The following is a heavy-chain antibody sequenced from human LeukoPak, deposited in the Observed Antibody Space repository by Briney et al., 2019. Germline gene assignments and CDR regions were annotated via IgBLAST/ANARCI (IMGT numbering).Heavy chain of an antibody. D-gene: IGHD3-10*01. CDR2: IYYSGST. J-gene: IGHJ4*02. Sequence: PSETLSLTCTVSGGSISSYYWSWIRQPPGKGLEWIGYIYYSGSTNYNPSLKSRVTISVDTSKNQFSLKLSSVTAADTAVYYCAGGAFVLLPFDYWGQGTLVTVSS. CDR3: AGGAFVLLPFDY. CDR1: GGSISSYY. V-gene: IGHV4-59*01.